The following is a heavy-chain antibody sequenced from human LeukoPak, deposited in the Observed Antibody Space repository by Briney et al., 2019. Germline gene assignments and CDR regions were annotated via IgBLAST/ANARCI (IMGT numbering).Heavy chain of an antibody. CDR3: AREGTTGWAF. CDR2: IYYSGNT. CDR1: GGSISGYD. J-gene: IGHJ4*02. V-gene: IGHV4-59*01. D-gene: IGHD1-1*01. Sequence: SETLSLTCTVSGGSISGYDWSWIRQPPGKGLEWIGYIYYSGNTKYNPSLKSRVTMSVDTSKNQFSLKVSSVTAADTAVYSCAREGTTGWAFWGQGTLVTVSS.